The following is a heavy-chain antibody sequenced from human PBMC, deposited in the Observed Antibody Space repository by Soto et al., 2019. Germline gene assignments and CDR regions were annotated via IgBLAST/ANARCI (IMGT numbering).Heavy chain of an antibody. J-gene: IGHJ6*02. CDR2: INGYNGRT. Sequence: QAQLLQSGGEVKRPGASVRVSCKTSGYFFSSFGISWVREAPGQGLEWMGWINGYNGRTNYSEKFQDRVSMTTDTSPTTSYMEWRSLRSADTAVYYGGRCVVVGLASYYGDGIDVWGQGTAVTVSS. D-gene: IGHD2-21*01. CDR1: GYFFSSFG. CDR3: GRCVVVGLASYYGDGIDV. V-gene: IGHV1-18*01.